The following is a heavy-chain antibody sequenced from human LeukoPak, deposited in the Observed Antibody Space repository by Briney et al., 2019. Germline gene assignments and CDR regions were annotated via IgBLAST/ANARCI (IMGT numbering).Heavy chain of an antibody. J-gene: IGHJ4*02. CDR2: ISAYNGNT. D-gene: IGHD1-26*01. CDR1: GYTFTSYG. Sequence: GASVKVSCKASGYTFTSYGINWVRQAPGQGLEWMGWISAYNGNTNYAQELQGRVTMTTDTSTTTAYMELRSLRSDDTAVYYCARVGTVGATQYYFDYWGQGTLVTVSS. V-gene: IGHV1-18*01. CDR3: ARVGTVGATQYYFDY.